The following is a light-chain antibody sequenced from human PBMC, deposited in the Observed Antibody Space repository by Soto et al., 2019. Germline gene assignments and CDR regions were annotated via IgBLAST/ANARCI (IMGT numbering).Light chain of an antibody. CDR1: RDISSS. V-gene: IGKV1-27*01. J-gene: IGKJ2*01. Sequence: DVKITQSPSSLSESVGDRFTITCRASRDISSSLAWYQQKPGKVPKLLIYAASTLHAGVQSRFSGSGSGTFFTLTINSLQPEDVATYYCQKYNSAPNTFGRGTRLEIK. CDR2: AAS. CDR3: QKYNSAPNT.